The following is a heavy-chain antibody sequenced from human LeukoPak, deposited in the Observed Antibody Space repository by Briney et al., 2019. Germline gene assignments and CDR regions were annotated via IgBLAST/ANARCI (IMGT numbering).Heavy chain of an antibody. V-gene: IGHV3-21*04. CDR1: GFTIRSYS. J-gene: IGHJ3*02. CDR3: ARMYYYDSSGYSDAFDI. D-gene: IGHD3-22*01. Sequence: GGSLRLSCAASGFTIRSYSMNWVRQAPGKGLEWVSSISSSSSYIYYADSVKGRFTISRDNSKNTLYLQMNSLRAEDTAVYYCARMYYYDSSGYSDAFDIWGQGTMVTVSS. CDR2: ISSSSSYI.